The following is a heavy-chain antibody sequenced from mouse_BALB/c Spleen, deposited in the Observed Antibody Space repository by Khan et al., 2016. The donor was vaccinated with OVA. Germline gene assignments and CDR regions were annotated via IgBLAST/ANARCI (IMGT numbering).Heavy chain of an antibody. Sequence: EVQLQESGPGLVKPSQTVSLTCTVTGISITTGNYRWSWIRQFPGNKLEWIGNIYYSGTITYNPSLTSRTTITRDTSKNRFFLEMNSLTAEDTATYYCARDYGSRYWYFDVWGAGTTVTVSS. CDR1: GISITTGNYR. D-gene: IGHD1-1*01. CDR3: ARDYGSRYWYFDV. V-gene: IGHV3-5*02. J-gene: IGHJ1*01. CDR2: IYYSGTI.